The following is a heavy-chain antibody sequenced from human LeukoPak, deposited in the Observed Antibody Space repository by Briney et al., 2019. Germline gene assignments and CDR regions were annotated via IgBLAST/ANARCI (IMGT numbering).Heavy chain of an antibody. CDR3: ARDRAYCSSTSCYSPGDNWFDP. J-gene: IGHJ5*02. CDR2: ISGSGGST. CDR1: GFTFSSYA. Sequence: GGSLRLSCAASGFTFSSYAMSWVRQAPGKGLEWVSAISGSGGSTYYADSVKGRFTISRDNSKNTLYLQMNSLRAEDTAVYYCARDRAYCSSTSCYSPGDNWFDPWGQGTLVTVSS. V-gene: IGHV3-23*01. D-gene: IGHD2-2*02.